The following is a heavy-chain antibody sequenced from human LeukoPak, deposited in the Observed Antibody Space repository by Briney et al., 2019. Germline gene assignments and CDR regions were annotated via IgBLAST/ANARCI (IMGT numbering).Heavy chain of an antibody. Sequence: TSQTLSLTCTVSGGSVRRGNYYWTWIRQPAGSGLEWIGRIYTSGTTDYNPSLRTRVTISVDASRNQFSLNLSSVTAADTAVYYCARWSGSVTARNYYYYMDAWGEGTRSPSP. CDR3: ARWSGSVTARNYYYYMDA. CDR1: GGSVRRGNYY. D-gene: IGHD6-6*01. J-gene: IGHJ6*03. CDR2: IYTSGTT. V-gene: IGHV4-61*02.